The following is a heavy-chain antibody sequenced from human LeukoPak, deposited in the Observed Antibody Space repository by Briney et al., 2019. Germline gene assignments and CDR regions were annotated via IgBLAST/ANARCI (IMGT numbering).Heavy chain of an antibody. D-gene: IGHD2/OR15-2a*01. CDR1: AYTITELS. J-gene: IGHJ5*02. CDR2: FDPEDGET. CDR3: ATVLILVRSWFDH. Sequence: ASVKVSCKVSAYTITELSMHWVRHATGKGLEWLGGFDPEDGETIYAQKFQGRVTMTEDTSTDPAYMELSSLRSEDTAVYYCATVLILVRSWFDHWGQGTLVSVS. V-gene: IGHV1-24*01.